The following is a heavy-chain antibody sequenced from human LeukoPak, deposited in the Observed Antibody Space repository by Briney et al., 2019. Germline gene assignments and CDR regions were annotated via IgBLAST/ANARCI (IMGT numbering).Heavy chain of an antibody. CDR3: AREHDYDDYKPPAY. Sequence: AASVKVSCKASGYTFTNYGISWVRQAPGQGLEWMGWISGYNGNTNYAQNLQGRVTMTTDTSTSTAYMELRSLRSDDTAVYYCAREHDYDDYKPPAYWGQGTLVTVSS. CDR2: ISGYNGNT. V-gene: IGHV1-18*01. CDR1: GYTFTNYG. J-gene: IGHJ4*02. D-gene: IGHD4-17*01.